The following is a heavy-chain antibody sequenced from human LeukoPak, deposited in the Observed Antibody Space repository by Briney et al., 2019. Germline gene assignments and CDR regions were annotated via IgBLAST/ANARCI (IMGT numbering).Heavy chain of an antibody. V-gene: IGHV3-23*01. J-gene: IGHJ4*02. Sequence: PGGSVRLSCAATGFTSVNYAMSWVRQAPGKGLEWVSAISGSGGSTYYADSVKGRFTISRDNSKNTLYLHMNSLRAEDTAVYYCAKGGSPPVELVREFDYWGQGTQVTVSS. CDR1: GFTSVNYA. CDR2: ISGSGGST. D-gene: IGHD1-26*01. CDR3: AKGGSPPVELVREFDY.